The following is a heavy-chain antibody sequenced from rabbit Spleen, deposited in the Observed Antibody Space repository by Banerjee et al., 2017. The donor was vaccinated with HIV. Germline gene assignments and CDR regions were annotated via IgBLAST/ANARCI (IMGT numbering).Heavy chain of an antibody. V-gene: IGHV1S47*01. CDR3: VRDQAGYAGYGPYYFNL. D-gene: IGHD7-1*01. J-gene: IGHJ4*01. Sequence: QEQLVESGGGLVQPGGSLKISCKASGFDFSSYGVSWVRQAPGKGLEWIGYIDPLFGSTYYANWVNGRFTISRHNAQNTLYLQLSSLTAADTATYFCVRDQAGYAGYGPYYFNLWGPGTLVTVS. CDR1: GFDFSSYG. CDR2: IDPLFGST.